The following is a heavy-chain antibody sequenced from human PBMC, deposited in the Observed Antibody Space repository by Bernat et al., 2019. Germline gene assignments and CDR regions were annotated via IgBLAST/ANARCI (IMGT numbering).Heavy chain of an antibody. V-gene: IGHV3-23*01. Sequence: EVQLLESGGGLVQPGGSLRLSCAASGFAFNSYIMSWVRQAPGKGLEWVAIISGSGGSTSYADTVKGRFTSARDNSKHTVYLQMNNLRAEDTAVYYCVKGVRIEVAGNFDYWGQGTLVTVSS. D-gene: IGHD6-19*01. J-gene: IGHJ4*02. CDR2: ISGSGGST. CDR1: GFAFNSYI. CDR3: VKGVRIEVAGNFDY.